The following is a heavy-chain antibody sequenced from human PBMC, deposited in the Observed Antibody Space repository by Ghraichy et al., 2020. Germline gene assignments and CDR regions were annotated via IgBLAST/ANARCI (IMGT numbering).Heavy chain of an antibody. D-gene: IGHD6-19*01. CDR2: ISGSGGTI. CDR3: VRDRYNSGSQPRLVYFDS. J-gene: IGHJ4*02. V-gene: IGHV3-48*03. Sequence: GGSLRLSCAASDFLFSSYAMNWVRQAPGKGLEWVSFISGSGGTIYYADSVKGRFTISRDNAKNSLYLQMNSLRVEDTALYYCVRDRYNSGSQPRLVYFDSWAQGTMDT. CDR1: DFLFSSYA.